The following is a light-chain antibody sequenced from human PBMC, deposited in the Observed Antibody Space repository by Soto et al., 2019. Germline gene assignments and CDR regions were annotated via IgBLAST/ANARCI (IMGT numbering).Light chain of an antibody. CDR3: RTWDSSLSAGV. Sequence: QSVLTQPPSVSAAPGQKVTISCSGSSSNIGNNYVSWYQQLPGTAPKLLLYDNNKRPSGIPARFSGSKSGTSATLGITGLQTGDEADYYCRTWDSSLSAGVFGGGTKLTVL. V-gene: IGLV1-51*01. CDR1: SSNIGNNY. J-gene: IGLJ2*01. CDR2: DNN.